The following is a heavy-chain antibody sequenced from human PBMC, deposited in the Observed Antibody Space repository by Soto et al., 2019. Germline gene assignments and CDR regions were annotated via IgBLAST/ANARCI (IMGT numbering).Heavy chain of an antibody. V-gene: IGHV3-9*01. CDR1: GFTFDDYA. CDR3: VKDSYADIHRVVSTAEYFFDY. J-gene: IGHJ4*01. CDR2: ITWNSGNI. D-gene: IGHD2-2*01. Sequence: EVQLVESGGGLVRPGRSLRLSCTASGFTFDDYAMHWVRQAPGRGLEWVSGITWNSGNIAYADSVKGRFTIARDDDNNSLYLQMNSLRPEDTALYYCVKDSYADIHRVVSTAEYFFDYWGHGTLVTVSS.